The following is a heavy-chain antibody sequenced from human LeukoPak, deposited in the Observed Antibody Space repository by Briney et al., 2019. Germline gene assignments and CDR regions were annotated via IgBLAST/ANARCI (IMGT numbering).Heavy chain of an antibody. CDR3: IGTGTHSY. CDR2: ISNDESKK. D-gene: IGHD3-10*01. V-gene: IGHV3-30*03. Sequence: GGSLRLSCAASGFTFSSYGMHWVRQAPGKGLEWVAVISNDESKKYYADSVKGRFTISRDNSKNTLFLQMNSLGAEDTAVYYCIGTGTHSYWGQGTLVTVSS. J-gene: IGHJ4*02. CDR1: GFTFSSYG.